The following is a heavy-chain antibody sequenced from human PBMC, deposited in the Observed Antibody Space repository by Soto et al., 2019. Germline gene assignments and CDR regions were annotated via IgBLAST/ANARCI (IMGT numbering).Heavy chain of an antibody. D-gene: IGHD5-12*01. CDR2: IIPIFGTE. V-gene: IGHV1-69*12. CDR3: ARAQGYSGYDGLSN. Sequence: QVQLVQSGAEVKKPGSSVKVSCKASGGTFSSYAISWVRQAPGQGLEWMGGIIPIFGTENYAQKFQGRVTITADESTRTAYMELSSLRSEDTAVYYCARAQGYSGYDGLSNWGQGTLVTVSS. CDR1: GGTFSSYA. J-gene: IGHJ4*02.